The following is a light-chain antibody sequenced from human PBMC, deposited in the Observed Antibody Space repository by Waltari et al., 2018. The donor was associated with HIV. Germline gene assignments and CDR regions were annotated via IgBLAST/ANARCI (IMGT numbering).Light chain of an antibody. CDR3: QQYFTNPRT. J-gene: IGKJ2*01. CDR2: WAT. CDR1: QSLLFSSTGKNF. V-gene: IGKV4-1*01. Sequence: DIVMTQSPESLTVSLGARATIHCTSSQSLLFSSTGKNFLAWYQLRPGQPPKLLLSWATSRETGVPERFGGTASGTNFTLTIDNFQAEDVAIYYCQQYFTNPRTFGQGTELQI.